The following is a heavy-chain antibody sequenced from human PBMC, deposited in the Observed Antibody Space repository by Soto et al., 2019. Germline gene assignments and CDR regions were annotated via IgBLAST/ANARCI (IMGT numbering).Heavy chain of an antibody. D-gene: IGHD6-6*01. J-gene: IGHJ6*03. CDR1: GFTFSSYG. V-gene: IGHV3-33*01. CDR2: IWYDGSNK. CDR3: ARDGTIAARKGPNLYYYYMDV. Sequence: QVQLVESGGGVVQPGRSLRLSCAASGFTFSSYGMHWVRQAPGKGLEWVAVIWYDGSNKYYADSVKGRFTISRDNSKNTLYLQMNSLRAEDTAVYYCARDGTIAARKGPNLYYYYMDVWGKGTTVTVSS.